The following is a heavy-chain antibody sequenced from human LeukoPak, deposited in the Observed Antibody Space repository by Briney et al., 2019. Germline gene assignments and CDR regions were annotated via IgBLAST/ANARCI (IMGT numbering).Heavy chain of an antibody. Sequence: PGGSLRLSCAASGFTFSSYSMNWVRQAPGKGLEWVSSISSSSSYIYYADSVKGRFTISRDNAKNSLYLQMNSLRAADTAVYYCARHAVIYYYYYMDVWGKGTTVTISS. D-gene: IGHD2-21*01. J-gene: IGHJ6*03. V-gene: IGHV3-21*01. CDR3: ARHAVIYYYYYMDV. CDR2: ISSSSSYI. CDR1: GFTFSSYS.